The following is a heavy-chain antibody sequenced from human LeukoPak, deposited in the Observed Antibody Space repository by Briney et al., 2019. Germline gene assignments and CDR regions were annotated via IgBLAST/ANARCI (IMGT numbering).Heavy chain of an antibody. CDR1: GGSINSGSYY. V-gene: IGHV4-39*07. Sequence: SETLSLTCTVSGGSINSGSYYWGWIRQPPGRGLEWIGSIHHNGVTFYNPSLKTRATVSVDTSKNQFSLKLISVTAADTAVYYRTAERAGTIVDYWGQGTLVTVSS. CDR3: TAERAGTIVDY. J-gene: IGHJ4*02. D-gene: IGHD1-1*01. CDR2: IHHNGVT.